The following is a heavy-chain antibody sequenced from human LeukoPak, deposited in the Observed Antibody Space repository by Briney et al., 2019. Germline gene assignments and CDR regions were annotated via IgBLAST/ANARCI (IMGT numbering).Heavy chain of an antibody. J-gene: IGHJ4*02. D-gene: IGHD5-18*01. CDR2: ISSNGGST. Sequence: GGSLRFSCSASGFTFSSYAMHWVRQAPGKGLEYVSAISSNGGSTYYADSVKGRFTISRDNSKNTLYLQMSSLRAEDTAVYYCVKGGRGYSYGYWSDYWGQGTLVTVSS. CDR1: GFTFSSYA. V-gene: IGHV3-64D*06. CDR3: VKGGRGYSYGYWSDY.